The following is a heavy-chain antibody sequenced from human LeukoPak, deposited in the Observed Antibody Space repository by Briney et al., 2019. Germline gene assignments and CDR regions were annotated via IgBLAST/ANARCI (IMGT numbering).Heavy chain of an antibody. CDR2: VSSSSSYI. D-gene: IGHD1-1*01. CDR1: GFTFSSYS. Sequence: GGFLRLSCAASGFTFSSYSMNWVRQAPGKGLEWVSSVSSSSSYIYYADSVKGRFTISRDNAKNSLYLQMNSLRAEDTAVYYCARGQGWNPEAVTNAFDIWGQGTMVTVSS. CDR3: ARGQGWNPEAVTNAFDI. J-gene: IGHJ3*02. V-gene: IGHV3-21*01.